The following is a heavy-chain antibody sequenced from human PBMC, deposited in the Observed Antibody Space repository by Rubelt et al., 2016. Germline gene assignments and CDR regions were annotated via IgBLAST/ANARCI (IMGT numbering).Heavy chain of an antibody. CDR2: ICYSGST. D-gene: IGHD3-3*01. V-gene: IGHV4-39*01. CDR3: LPTIYWSAYSPSHDDH. CDR1: GGSISSNSYC. Sequence: QLQLQESGPGLVKPSETLSLTCTVSGGSISSNSYCWGWVRQPPGKGLEWIGSICYSGSTYYNPSLKSRVTLSVDTSKNPLALKTRSVTAAETAVLGTLPTIYWSAYSPSHDDHWGQGTLVTVSS. J-gene: IGHJ4*02.